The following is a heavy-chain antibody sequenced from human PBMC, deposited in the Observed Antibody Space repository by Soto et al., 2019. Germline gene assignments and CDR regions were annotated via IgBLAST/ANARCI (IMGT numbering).Heavy chain of an antibody. CDR1: GGSISSGGYY. CDR2: IYYSGST. V-gene: IGHV4-31*03. Sequence: PSETLSLTCTVSGGSISSGGYYWSWIRQHPGKGLEWIGYIYYSGSTYYNPSLKSRVTISVDTSKNQFSLKLSSVTAADTAVYYCEREDAHYGEYYWGQGTLVTVSS. D-gene: IGHD4-17*01. CDR3: EREDAHYGEYY. J-gene: IGHJ4*02.